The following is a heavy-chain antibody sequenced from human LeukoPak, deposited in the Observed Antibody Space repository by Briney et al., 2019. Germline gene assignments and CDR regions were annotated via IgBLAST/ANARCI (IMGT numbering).Heavy chain of an antibody. CDR1: GFNFNDCA. CDR3: ARVLAGRCPGDTCYPVFDY. CDR2: FSCNSGWI. V-gene: IGHV3-9*01. D-gene: IGHD2-15*01. J-gene: IGHJ4*02. Sequence: GGSLRLSCAASGFNFNDCAMHWVRQAPGKGLEWVSNFSCNSGWIGYADSVRGRFTISRNNANVSLYLQMSSLSADDTAIYYCARVLAGRCPGDTCYPVFDYWGQGALVTVSS.